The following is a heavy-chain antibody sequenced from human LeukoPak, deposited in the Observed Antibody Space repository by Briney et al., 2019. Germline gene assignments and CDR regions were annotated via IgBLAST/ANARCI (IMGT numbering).Heavy chain of an antibody. Sequence: ASVKVSCKASGYTFTTYGVSWVRQAPGQGLEWMVWISGYDGNTNYAQKLRGRVTMTTDTSKSTAYMDLRSLRSDDTALYYCARTVTTSSYYFDYWGQGTLVTVSS. CDR2: ISGYDGNT. CDR3: ARTVTTSSYYFDY. CDR1: GYTFTTYG. D-gene: IGHD4-17*01. V-gene: IGHV1-18*01. J-gene: IGHJ4*02.